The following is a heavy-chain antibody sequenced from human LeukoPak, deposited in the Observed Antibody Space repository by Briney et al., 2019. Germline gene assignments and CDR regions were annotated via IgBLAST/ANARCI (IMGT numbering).Heavy chain of an antibody. CDR3: ARSAGVGATTYFDY. CDR2: IYTGGST. V-gene: IGHV4-4*07. Sequence: PSETLSLTCTVSGGSISSYYWSWIRQPAGKGLEWIGRIYTGGSTNYNPSLKSRVTMSVDTSKNQFSLKLSSVTAADTAVHYCARSAGVGATTYFDYWGQGTLVTVSS. J-gene: IGHJ4*02. CDR1: GGSISSYY. D-gene: IGHD1-26*01.